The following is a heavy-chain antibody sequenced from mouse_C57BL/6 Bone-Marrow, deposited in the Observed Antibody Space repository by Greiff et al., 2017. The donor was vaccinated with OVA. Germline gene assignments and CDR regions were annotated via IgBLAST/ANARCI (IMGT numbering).Heavy chain of an antibody. Sequence: QVQLQQSGAELVKPGASVKLSCKASGYTFTSYWMHWVKQRPGQGLEWIGMIHPNSGSTNYNEKFKSKATLTVDKSSSTAYMQLSSLTSEDSAVYYCARGPDCYYPYYAMDYWGQGTSVTVSS. CDR1: GYTFTSYW. D-gene: IGHD2-3*01. J-gene: IGHJ4*01. CDR2: IHPNSGST. CDR3: ARGPDCYYPYYAMDY. V-gene: IGHV1-64*01.